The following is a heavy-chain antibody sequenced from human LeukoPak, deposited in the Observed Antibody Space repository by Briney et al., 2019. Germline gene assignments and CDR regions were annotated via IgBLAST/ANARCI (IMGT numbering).Heavy chain of an antibody. V-gene: IGHV3-21*01. CDR3: ARISGRARDAFDI. Sequence: GGPLRLSCAASGFTFSSYSMNWVRQAPGKGLEWVSSISSSSSYIYYADSVKGRFTISRDNAKNSLYLQMNSLRAEDTAVYYCARISGRARDAFDIWGQGTMVTVSS. CDR1: GFTFSSYS. D-gene: IGHD6-25*01. CDR2: ISSSSSYI. J-gene: IGHJ3*02.